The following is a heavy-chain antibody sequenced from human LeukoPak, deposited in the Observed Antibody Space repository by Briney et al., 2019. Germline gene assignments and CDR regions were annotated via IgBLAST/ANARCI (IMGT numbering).Heavy chain of an antibody. D-gene: IGHD1-26*01. J-gene: IGHJ1*01. CDR1: GFTFSSYA. V-gene: IGHV3-30*04. CDR3: ARDPKPYTGSAEYFRH. CDR2: ISYDGSSK. Sequence: PGGSLRLSCAASGFTFSSYAMHWVRQAPGKGLEWVAVISYDGSSKYSTDSVKGRFTISRDNSKNTLFLQMNSLQTKDTAVYYCARDPKPYTGSAEYFRHWGQGTLVTVSS.